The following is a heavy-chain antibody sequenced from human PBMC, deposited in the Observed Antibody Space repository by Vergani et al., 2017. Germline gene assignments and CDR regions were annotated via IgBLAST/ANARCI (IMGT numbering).Heavy chain of an antibody. J-gene: IGHJ4*02. CDR2: VNFVTGPA. CDR1: GYIFKNYY. CDR3: ARSIGYCTSGSCRPYYFDL. D-gene: IGHD2-15*01. V-gene: IGHV1-46*02. Sequence: QVQLVQSGAAVKKPGASAKVSCTASGYIFKNYYMHWLRLAPGQGFQWMGVVNFVTGPATSPRKFAGRITRTRDTSTATFYMDLSSLKYEDTAIYYCARSIGYCTSGSCRPYYFDLWVQGTLVTVSS.